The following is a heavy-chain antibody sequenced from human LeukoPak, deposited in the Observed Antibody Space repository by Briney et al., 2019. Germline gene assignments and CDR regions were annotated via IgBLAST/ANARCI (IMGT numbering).Heavy chain of an antibody. Sequence: GGSLRLSCAASGFTFSSYAMHWVRQAPGKGLEWVAVISYDGSNKYYADSAKGRFTISRDNSKNTLYLQMNSLRAEDTAVYYCARGGHYYDSSGQSGYWGQGTLVTVSS. D-gene: IGHD3-22*01. CDR1: GFTFSSYA. CDR2: ISYDGSNK. V-gene: IGHV3-30-3*01. CDR3: ARGGHYYDSSGQSGY. J-gene: IGHJ4*02.